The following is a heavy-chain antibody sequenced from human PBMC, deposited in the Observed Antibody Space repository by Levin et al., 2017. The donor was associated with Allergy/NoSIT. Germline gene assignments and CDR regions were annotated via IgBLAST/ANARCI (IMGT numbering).Heavy chain of an antibody. V-gene: IGHV3-74*01. J-gene: IGHJ4*02. D-gene: IGHD2-15*01. CDR2: INSDGTTT. Sequence: GGSLRLSCGASGFTFSTYWMHWVRQVPGKGLVWVSRINSDGTTTTYADSVKGRFTISRDNAKNTLYLQMNSLRAEDTAVYHCIRGRLGGYFDSWGQGILVTVSS. CDR3: IRGRLGGYFDS. CDR1: GFTFSTYW.